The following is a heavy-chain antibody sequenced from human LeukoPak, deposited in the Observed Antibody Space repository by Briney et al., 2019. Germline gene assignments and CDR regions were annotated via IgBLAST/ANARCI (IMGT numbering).Heavy chain of an antibody. CDR2: IIPILGIA. J-gene: IGHJ6*02. Sequence: SVKVSCKASGGTFSSYAISWVRQAPGQGLEWMGRIIPILGIANYAQKFQGRVTITADKSTSTAYMELSSLRSEDTAVYYCARVPPIQGYYGMDVWGQGTTVTVSS. CDR1: GGTFSSYA. CDR3: ARVPPIQGYYGMDV. V-gene: IGHV1-69*04.